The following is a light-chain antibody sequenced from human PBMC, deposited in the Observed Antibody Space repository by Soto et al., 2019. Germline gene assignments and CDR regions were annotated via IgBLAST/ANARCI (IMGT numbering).Light chain of an antibody. J-gene: IGLJ3*02. CDR3: SSYTTSSTLLV. CDR2: DVS. CDR1: SSDVGGYNY. V-gene: IGLV2-14*01. Sequence: QSALTQPASVSGSPGQSITISCTGTSSDVGGYNYVSWYQQHPGKAPKLMIYDVSNRPSGVSNRFSGSKSGNTASLTISGLLDEDEDDYYCSSYTTSSTLLVFGGGTKLTVL.